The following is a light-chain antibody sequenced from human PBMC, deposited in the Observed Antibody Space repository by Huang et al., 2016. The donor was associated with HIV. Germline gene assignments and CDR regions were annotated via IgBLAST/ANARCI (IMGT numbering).Light chain of an antibody. CDR1: QSISIN. V-gene: IGKV3D-15*01. Sequence: EIVMTQSPAILSVSPGERATLSCRASQSISINLAWYQQKPGQAPRLLIYGASTRATGIPARFSGSGSETNFTLTISSLQSEDFAIYYCQHFNDWPPWTFGQGTKLEIK. CDR3: QHFNDWPPWT. J-gene: IGKJ2*02. CDR2: GAS.